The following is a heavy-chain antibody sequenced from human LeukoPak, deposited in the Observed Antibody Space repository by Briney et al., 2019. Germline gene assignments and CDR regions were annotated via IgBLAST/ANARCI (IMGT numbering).Heavy chain of an antibody. V-gene: IGHV3-66*01. Sequence: PGGSLRLSCAASEFSVDSNYMTWVRQAPGKGLEWVSLIYSGGSTYYADSVKGRFTISRDNSKNTLYLQMNSLRAEDTAVYYCARDYRGVLEGFDPWGQGTLVTVSS. CDR3: ARDYRGVLEGFDP. D-gene: IGHD3-10*01. J-gene: IGHJ5*02. CDR2: IYSGGST. CDR1: EFSVDSNY.